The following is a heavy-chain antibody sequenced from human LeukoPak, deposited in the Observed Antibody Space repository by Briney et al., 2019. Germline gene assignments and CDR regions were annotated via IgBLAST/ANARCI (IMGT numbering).Heavy chain of an antibody. D-gene: IGHD6-13*01. CDR3: AREGIAAASDAFDI. CDR2: IYYSGST. Sequence: PSETLSLTCTVSGGSISSGGYYWSWIRQHPGKGLEWIGYIYYSGSTYYNPSLKSRVTISVDTSKNQFSLKLSSVTAADTAVYYCAREGIAAASDAFDIWGQGTMVTVSP. CDR1: GGSISSGGYY. J-gene: IGHJ3*02. V-gene: IGHV4-31*03.